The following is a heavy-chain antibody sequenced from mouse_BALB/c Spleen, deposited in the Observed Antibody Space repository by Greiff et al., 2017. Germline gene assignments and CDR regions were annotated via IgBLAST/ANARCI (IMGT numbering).Heavy chain of an antibody. CDR1: GYAFSSYW. Sequence: VQLQESGAELVRPGSSVKISCKASGYAFSSYWMNWVKQRPGQGLEWIGQIYPGDGDTNYNGKFKGKATLTADKSSSTAYMQLSSLTSEDSAVYFCARSGENYCDYWGQGTTLTVSS. V-gene: IGHV1-80*01. J-gene: IGHJ2*01. CDR3: ARSGENYCDY. D-gene: IGHD1-3*01. CDR2: IYPGDGDT.